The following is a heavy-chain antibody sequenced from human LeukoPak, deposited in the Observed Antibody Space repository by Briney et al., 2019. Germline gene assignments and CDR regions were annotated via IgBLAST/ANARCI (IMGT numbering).Heavy chain of an antibody. CDR2: ISSSSSTI. V-gene: IGHV3-48*04. D-gene: IGHD1-26*01. Sequence: GGSLRLSCAASGFTFNSFGMSWVRQAPGKGLEWLSYISSSSSTIYYADSVRGRFTISRDNAKNSLYLQINSLRADDTAVYYCVRSHQRVGIEDYWGQGTLVTVSS. J-gene: IGHJ4*02. CDR3: VRSHQRVGIEDY. CDR1: GFTFNSFG.